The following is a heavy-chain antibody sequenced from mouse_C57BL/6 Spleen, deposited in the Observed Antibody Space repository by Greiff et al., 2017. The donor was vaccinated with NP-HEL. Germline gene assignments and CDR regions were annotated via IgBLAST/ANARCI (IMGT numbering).Heavy chain of an antibody. J-gene: IGHJ3*01. CDR1: GFTFSSYT. CDR3: ARHEGDYDGFAY. D-gene: IGHD2-4*01. CDR2: ISGGGGNT. V-gene: IGHV5-9*01. Sequence: DVKLVESGGGLVKPGGSLKLSCAASGFTFSSYTMSWVRQTPEKRLEWVATISGGGGNTYYPDSVEGRFTISRDNAKNTLYLQMSSLRSEDTALYYCARHEGDYDGFAYWGQGTLVTVSA.